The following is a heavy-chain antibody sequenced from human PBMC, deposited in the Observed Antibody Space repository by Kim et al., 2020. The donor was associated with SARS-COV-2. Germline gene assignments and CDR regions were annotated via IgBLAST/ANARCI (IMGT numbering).Heavy chain of an antibody. J-gene: IGHJ4*02. CDR3: ARDLDPYKIGAD. V-gene: IGHV4-34*13. Sequence: NYNPSLESRVTLSLDPSRNQFSLNLSSVTAADTAVYYCARDLDPYKIGADWGQGTLVTVSS. D-gene: IGHD3-16*01.